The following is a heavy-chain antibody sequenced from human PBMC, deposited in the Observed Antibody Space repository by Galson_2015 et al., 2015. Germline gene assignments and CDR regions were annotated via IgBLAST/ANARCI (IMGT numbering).Heavy chain of an antibody. CDR3: AVEGRGTATDYGANY. CDR2: VYYSGAT. Sequence: ETLFLTCTVCGGSISSSSYYWGWIRQPPGKGLAWIGTVYYSGATQYNPSLKSRVSVSVDTSSNQFFLRLNSVTVADTAMYYCAVEGRGTATDYGANYWGRGTLVTVSS. V-gene: IGHV4-39*01. CDR1: GGSISSSSYY. J-gene: IGHJ4*02. D-gene: IGHD4-17*01.